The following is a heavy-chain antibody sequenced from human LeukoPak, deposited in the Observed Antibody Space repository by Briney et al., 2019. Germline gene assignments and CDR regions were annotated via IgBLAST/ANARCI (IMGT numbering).Heavy chain of an antibody. CDR2: IYYSGST. Sequence: SETLSLTCTVSGGSISSYYWNWIRQPPGKGLEWIGYIYYSGSTNSNPSLKSRVTISLDTSKNQFSLKLSSVTAADTAVYYCARAGQFISARPITCDYWGQGSLVTVSS. V-gene: IGHV4-59*01. CDR3: ARAGQFISARPITCDY. J-gene: IGHJ4*02. D-gene: IGHD6-6*01. CDR1: GGSISSYY.